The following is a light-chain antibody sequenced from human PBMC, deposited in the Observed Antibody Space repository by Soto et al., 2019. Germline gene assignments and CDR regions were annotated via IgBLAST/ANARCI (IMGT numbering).Light chain of an antibody. J-gene: IGKJ4*01. V-gene: IGKV1-39*01. Sequence: DILMTQSPSSLSASIGDRVTITCRASQSISSYLNWYQQKPGKAPKLLIYAASNLQSGVPSRFSGSGSGTDFTLTISSLQPEDFATYYCQQSYSTPLTFGGGTKVEIK. CDR2: AAS. CDR1: QSISSY. CDR3: QQSYSTPLT.